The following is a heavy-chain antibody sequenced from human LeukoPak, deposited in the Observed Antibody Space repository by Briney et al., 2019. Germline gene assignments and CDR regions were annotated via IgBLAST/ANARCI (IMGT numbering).Heavy chain of an antibody. CDR1: GFTFGDHA. Sequence: GGSLRFSCRGSGFTFGDHAMSWVRQAPGKGLEWVGFIRSKAYRGTTEYAASVKGRFTISRDDSASIAYLQMNSLKTEDTAVYYCARGPIQLWIHNAMDVWGQGTTVTVSS. V-gene: IGHV3-49*04. D-gene: IGHD5-18*01. J-gene: IGHJ6*02. CDR2: IRSKAYRGTT. CDR3: ARGPIQLWIHNAMDV.